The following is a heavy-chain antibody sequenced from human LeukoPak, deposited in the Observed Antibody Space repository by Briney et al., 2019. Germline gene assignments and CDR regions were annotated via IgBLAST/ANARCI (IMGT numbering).Heavy chain of an antibody. CDR1: GYTFTGYY. CDR2: INPNSGGT. D-gene: IGHD1-26*01. Sequence: ASVKVSCKASGYTFTGYYMHWVRQAPGQGLEWMGRINPNSGGTNYAQKFQGRVTMTRDTSTSTVYMELSSLRSEDTAVYYCARGQIVGAKSWGQGTLVTVSS. J-gene: IGHJ4*02. V-gene: IGHV1-2*06. CDR3: ARGQIVGAKS.